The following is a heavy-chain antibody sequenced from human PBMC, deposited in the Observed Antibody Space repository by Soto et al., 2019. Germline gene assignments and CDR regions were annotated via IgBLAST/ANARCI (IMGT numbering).Heavy chain of an antibody. CDR2: FDPEDGET. J-gene: IGHJ3*02. Sequence: ASVKVSCKASGYTLTELSMHWVRQAPGKGLEWMGGFDPEDGETIYAQKFQGRVTMTEDTSTDTAYMELSSLRSEDTAVYYCATRDIVATSGPVGAFDIWGQGTMVNVSS. V-gene: IGHV1-24*01. CDR3: ATRDIVATSGPVGAFDI. CDR1: GYTLTELS. D-gene: IGHD5-12*01.